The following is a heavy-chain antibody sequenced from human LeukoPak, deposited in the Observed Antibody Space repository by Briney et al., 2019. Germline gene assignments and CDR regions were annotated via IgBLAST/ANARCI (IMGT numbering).Heavy chain of an antibody. CDR2: ISAYNGNT. CDR3: ARGAAAGTPVDY. J-gene: IGHJ4*02. CDR1: GYTFTSYG. V-gene: IGHV1-18*04. Sequence: AAVKVSCKASGYTFTSYGVSWVRQAPGQGLEWMGWISAYNGNTDYAHKHQGRVTMTTDTSTSKAYMELRSLRSDDTAVYYCARGAAAGTPVDYWGQGALVTVSS. D-gene: IGHD6-13*01.